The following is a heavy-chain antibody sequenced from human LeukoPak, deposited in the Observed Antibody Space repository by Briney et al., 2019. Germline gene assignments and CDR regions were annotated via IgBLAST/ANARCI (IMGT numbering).Heavy chain of an antibody. CDR1: GYTFTSYG. CDR3: ARVLLRFLEGTIDY. Sequence: ASVKVSCKASGYTFTSYGMTWVRQAPGQGLEWMGWINTNTGNPTYAQGFTGRFVFSLDTSVSTTYLQISSLKAEDAAVYYCARVLLRFLEGTIDYWGQGALVTVSS. V-gene: IGHV7-4-1*02. D-gene: IGHD3-3*01. CDR2: INTNTGNP. J-gene: IGHJ4*02.